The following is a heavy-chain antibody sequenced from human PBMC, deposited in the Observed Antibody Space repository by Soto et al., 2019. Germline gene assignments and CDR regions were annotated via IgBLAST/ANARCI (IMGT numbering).Heavy chain of an antibody. CDR1: GGSVSSGSYY. J-gene: IGHJ4*02. V-gene: IGHV4-61*01. Sequence: SETLSLTCTVSGGSVSSGSYYWRWIRQPPGKGLEWIGYIYYSGSTNYNPSLKSRVTISVDTSKNQFSLRLSSVTAADTAVYYCASGAAGTRFDYWGQGTLVTASS. CDR3: ASGAAGTRFDY. D-gene: IGHD6-25*01. CDR2: IYYSGST.